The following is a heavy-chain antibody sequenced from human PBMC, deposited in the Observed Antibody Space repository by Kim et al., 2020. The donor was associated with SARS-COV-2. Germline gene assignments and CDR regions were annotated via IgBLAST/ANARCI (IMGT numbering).Heavy chain of an antibody. J-gene: IGHJ5*02. CDR3: ARPVVYDSSGYYYGWFDP. D-gene: IGHD3-22*01. CDR1: GGSISSSSYY. Sequence: SETLSLTYTVSGGSISSSSYYWGWIRQPPGKGLEWIGSIYYSGSTYYNPSLKSRVTISVDTSKNQFSLKLSSVTAADTAVYYCARPVVYDSSGYYYGWFDPWGQGTLVTVSS. V-gene: IGHV4-39*01. CDR2: IYYSGST.